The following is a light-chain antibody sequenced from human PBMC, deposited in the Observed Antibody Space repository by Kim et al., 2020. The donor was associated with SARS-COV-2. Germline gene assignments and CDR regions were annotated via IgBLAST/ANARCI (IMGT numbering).Light chain of an antibody. CDR3: QQTKTFPLT. J-gene: IGKJ5*01. CDR2: GAS. Sequence: ASVGDRVTMTCRARQDMSSWLAWYQQKPGKAPKLLIYGASILEGGVPSRFSGSGSGTDFTLTITSLQPEDFATYYCQQTKTFPLTFGQGTRLEIK. CDR1: QDMSSW. V-gene: IGKV1-12*01.